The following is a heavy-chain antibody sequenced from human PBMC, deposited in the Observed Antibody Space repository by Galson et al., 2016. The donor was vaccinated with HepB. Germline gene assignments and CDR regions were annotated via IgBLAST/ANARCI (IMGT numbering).Heavy chain of an antibody. Sequence: SLRLSCAASGSTLSGYAVHWVRQAPGKGLEWVSVVSHDSRHKYYADSVKGRFTISRDNSQNMLYLQMNSLRPEDTAVYYCAREDSMVDLDRDAFSIWGQGTMVTVS. V-gene: IGHV3-30*04. CDR1: GSTLSGYA. J-gene: IGHJ3*02. D-gene: IGHD2-8*01. CDR3: AREDSMVDLDRDAFSI. CDR2: VSHDSRHK.